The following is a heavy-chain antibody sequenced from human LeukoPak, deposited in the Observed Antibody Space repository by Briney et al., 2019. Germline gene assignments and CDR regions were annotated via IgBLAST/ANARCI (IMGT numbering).Heavy chain of an antibody. Sequence: ASVKVSCKASGYTFTSYGISWVRQAPGQGLEWMGWISAYNGNTNYAQKLQGRVTMTTDTSTSTAYMELRSLRSDDTAVYYCARGRRGGYDYYYYGMDVWGQGTTVTVSS. D-gene: IGHD5-12*01. CDR3: ARGRRGGYDYYYYGMDV. V-gene: IGHV1-18*01. J-gene: IGHJ6*02. CDR2: ISAYNGNT. CDR1: GYTFTSYG.